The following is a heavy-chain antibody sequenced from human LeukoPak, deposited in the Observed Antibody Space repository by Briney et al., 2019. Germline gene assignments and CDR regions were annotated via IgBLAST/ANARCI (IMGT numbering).Heavy chain of an antibody. CDR1: GFTFSSYS. CDR3: ARDQGGGHHYYFMDV. D-gene: IGHD3-16*01. Sequence: GGSLRLSCAASGFTFSSYSMNWVRQAPGKGLERVSVISSSSSYIYYADSLKGRFSISRDNAKNSLYLQMNSLRAEDTAVYYCARDQGGGHHYYFMDVWGKGTTVTVSS. V-gene: IGHV3-21*01. J-gene: IGHJ6*03. CDR2: ISSSSSYI.